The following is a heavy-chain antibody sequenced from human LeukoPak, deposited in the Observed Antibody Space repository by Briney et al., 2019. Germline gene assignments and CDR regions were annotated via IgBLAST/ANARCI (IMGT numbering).Heavy chain of an antibody. CDR1: GHSISSAYY. Sequence: PSETLSLTCTVSGHSISSAYYWGWIRQPPGKGLEWIGSIYHSGSTYYNPSLKSRVTISLDTSKNQFSLKLRSVTAADTAVYYCGRHECSGGSCSFDPWGQGTLVTVSS. J-gene: IGHJ5*02. V-gene: IGHV4-38-2*02. CDR2: IYHSGST. CDR3: GRHECSGGSCSFDP. D-gene: IGHD2-15*01.